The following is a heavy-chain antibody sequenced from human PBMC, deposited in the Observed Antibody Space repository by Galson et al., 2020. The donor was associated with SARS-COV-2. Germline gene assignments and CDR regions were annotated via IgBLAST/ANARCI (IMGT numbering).Heavy chain of an antibody. V-gene: IGHV7-4-1*02. CDR2: INTNTGNP. CDR3: ARGAGAWFGELLDY. CDR1: GYTFNSYA. J-gene: IGHJ4*02. Sequence: ASVKVSCKASGYTFNSYALNWVRQAPGQGLEWMAWINTNTGNPTYAQGFTGRFVITLDTSISTAYLQLSSLRAEDTAVYYCARGAGAWFGELLDYWGQGTLVTVS. D-gene: IGHD3-10*01.